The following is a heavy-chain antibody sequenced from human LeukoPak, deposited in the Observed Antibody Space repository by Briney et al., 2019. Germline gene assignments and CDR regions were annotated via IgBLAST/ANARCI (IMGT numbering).Heavy chain of an antibody. D-gene: IGHD3-22*01. CDR1: GFTFSSYA. Sequence: GGSLRLSCAASGFTFSSYAMSWVRQAPGKGLEWVSAISGSGGSTYYADSVKGRFTTSRDNSKNTLYLQMNSLRAEDTAVYYCAKGPPAPYYYDSSGYYGDDYFDYWGQGTLVTVSS. CDR3: AKGPPAPYYYDSSGYYGDDYFDY. CDR2: ISGSGGST. V-gene: IGHV3-23*01. J-gene: IGHJ4*02.